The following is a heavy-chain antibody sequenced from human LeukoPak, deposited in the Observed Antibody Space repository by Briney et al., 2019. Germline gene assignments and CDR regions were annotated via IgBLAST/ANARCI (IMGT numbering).Heavy chain of an antibody. V-gene: IGHV3-21*01. J-gene: IGHJ4*02. CDR3: ARDLGGDIVVVPAAEGIDY. D-gene: IGHD2-2*01. Sequence: PGGSLRLSCAASGFTFSSYSMNWVRQAPGKGLEWVSSIGSSSSYIYYADSVKGRFTISRDNAKNSLYLQMNSLRAEDTAVYYCARDLGGDIVVVPAAEGIDYWGQGTLSPSPQ. CDR1: GFTFSSYS. CDR2: IGSSSSYI.